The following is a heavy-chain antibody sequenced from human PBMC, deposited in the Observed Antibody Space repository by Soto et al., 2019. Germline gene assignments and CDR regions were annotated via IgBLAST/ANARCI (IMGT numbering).Heavy chain of an antibody. V-gene: IGHV4-38-2*02. J-gene: IGHJ4*02. CDR3: ARVVIRMAIQSIDS. Sequence: PSETLSLTCSVSGYSISRSYYWGWIRQFPGKDLEWLGSVFHGGNTYDNPSLKSPVTISLDTSKNQFSLRLASVTAADTAVYYCARVVIRMAIQSIDSWGPGTLVTVSS. CDR2: VFHGGNT. D-gene: IGHD2-15*01. CDR1: GYSISRSYY.